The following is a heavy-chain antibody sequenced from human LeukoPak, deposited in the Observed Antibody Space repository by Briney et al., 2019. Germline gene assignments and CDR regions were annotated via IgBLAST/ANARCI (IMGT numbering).Heavy chain of an antibody. J-gene: IGHJ4*02. D-gene: IGHD2-8*01. CDR3: AKGGRYCTNGVCWITDY. Sequence: PGGSLRLSCAASGFTFSSYGMHWVRQAPGKGLEWVAVIWYDGSNKYYADSVKGRFTISRDNSKNTLYLQMNSLRAEDTAVYYCAKGGRYCTNGVCWITDYWGQGTLVTVSS. CDR1: GFTFSSYG. CDR2: IWYDGSNK. V-gene: IGHV3-30*02.